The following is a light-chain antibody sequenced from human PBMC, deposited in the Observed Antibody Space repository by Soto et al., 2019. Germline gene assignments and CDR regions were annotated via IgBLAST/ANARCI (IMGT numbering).Light chain of an antibody. Sequence: EIVLTQSPGTLSLSPGERATLSCRASQSVSASYLAWYQQKLGQAPRLLIYAASSRATGIPDRFSGSGSGTDFTITISRLEPEDFAVYYCQQYGSSPVTFGQGTKVDIK. J-gene: IGKJ1*01. V-gene: IGKV3-20*01. CDR3: QQYGSSPVT. CDR2: AAS. CDR1: QSVSASY.